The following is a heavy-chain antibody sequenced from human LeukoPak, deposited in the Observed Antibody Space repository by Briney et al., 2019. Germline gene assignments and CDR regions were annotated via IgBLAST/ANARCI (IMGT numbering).Heavy chain of an antibody. CDR3: ARGPPLFDP. V-gene: IGHV3-48*01. CDR2: IDISSSST. J-gene: IGHJ5*02. CDR1: GFTFSDYT. Sequence: QTGGSLRLCRAASGFTFSDYTMKRLRQAPRKVLEWISYIDISSSSTYYADSVRGRFTISRDNAKNSLYLQMSSLRADDTALYYCARGPPLFDPWGQGTLVTVSS.